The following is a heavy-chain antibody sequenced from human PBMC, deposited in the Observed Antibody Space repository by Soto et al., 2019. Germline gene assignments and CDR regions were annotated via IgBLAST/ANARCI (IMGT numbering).Heavy chain of an antibody. V-gene: IGHV4-59*01. CDR3: VHYYDSRGAFDY. Sequence: PSETLSLTCIVSGCSISSYYWIWIRQPPGKGLEWIGYIYYSGSTNYNPSLKSRVTISVDTSKNQFSLKLSSVTAADTAVYYCVHYYDSRGAFDYWGQGTLVT. CDR2: IYYSGST. CDR1: GCSISSYY. J-gene: IGHJ4*02. D-gene: IGHD3-22*01.